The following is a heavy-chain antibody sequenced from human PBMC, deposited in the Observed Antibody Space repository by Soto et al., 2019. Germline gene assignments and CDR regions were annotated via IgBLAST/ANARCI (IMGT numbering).Heavy chain of an antibody. Sequence: GSPRPPLAGVWFRLSGSWMSWVRQAPGKGLEWVANMNEDASKKYYVDSVKGRFTISRDSAKNSVYLEMNSLKAEDTAVYYCVRAALWGQGTMVTVSS. V-gene: IGHV3-7*01. CDR2: MNEDASKK. J-gene: IGHJ3*01. CDR3: VRAAL. CDR1: WFRLSGSW.